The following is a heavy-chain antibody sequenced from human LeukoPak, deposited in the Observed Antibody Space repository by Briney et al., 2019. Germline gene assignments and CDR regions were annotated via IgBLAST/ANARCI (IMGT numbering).Heavy chain of an antibody. CDR3: ARVRGDSRGNAFDI. D-gene: IGHD2-15*01. Sequence: PGGSLRLSCAASGFTFRDYWMHWVRQAPGKGLVYVSRINSDGSSANYADSAKGRFTISRDNAKNTLYLQMNSLTAEDTAVYYCARVRGDSRGNAFDIWGQGTMVSVS. CDR1: GFTFRDYW. CDR2: INSDGSSA. J-gene: IGHJ3*02. V-gene: IGHV3-74*01.